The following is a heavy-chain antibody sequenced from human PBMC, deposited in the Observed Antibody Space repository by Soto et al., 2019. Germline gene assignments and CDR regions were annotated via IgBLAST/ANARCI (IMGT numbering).Heavy chain of an antibody. CDR3: ARNYYDSSDRDYLDY. Sequence: QVQLVQSGAEVKKPGASVKVSCKASGYTFNGYYIHWVRQAPGQGLEWRGWINPISGGTNYAQKFQGRVTMTRDTSIATVYMDLSRLKSDDKAVYYCARNYYDSSDRDYLDYWGQGTLVTVSS. CDR1: GYTFNGYY. J-gene: IGHJ4*02. CDR2: INPISGGT. D-gene: IGHD3-22*01. V-gene: IGHV1-2*02.